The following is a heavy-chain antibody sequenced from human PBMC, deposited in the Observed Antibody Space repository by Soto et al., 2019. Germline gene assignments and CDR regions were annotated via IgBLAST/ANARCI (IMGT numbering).Heavy chain of an antibody. CDR1: GFTLGEYA. CDR3: AKASGESYPWSRIFYS. D-gene: IGHD1-26*01. Sequence: GGSLRLSCAVSGFTLGEYAMNWVRQAPGEGLEWVSTTTNTGGDKIYADSVKGRVTISRDNSRNTLFLQMNNLRVEDTAIYYCAKASGESYPWSRIFYSGGQGTRVTVSS. CDR2: TTNTGGDK. V-gene: IGHV3-23*01. J-gene: IGHJ4*02.